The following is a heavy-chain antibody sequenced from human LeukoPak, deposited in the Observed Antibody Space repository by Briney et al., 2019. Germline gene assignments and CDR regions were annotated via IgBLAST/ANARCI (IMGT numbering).Heavy chain of an antibody. J-gene: IGHJ4*02. Sequence: SETPSLTCTVSGGSISSYYWSWIRQPPGKGLEWIGYIYYSGSTNYNPSLKSRVTISVDTSKNQFSLKLSSVTAADTAVYYCGRQRAAIWGFDSWGQGTLVTVSS. CDR2: IYYSGST. CDR3: GRQRAAIWGFDS. V-gene: IGHV4-59*08. CDR1: GGSISSYY. D-gene: IGHD3-16*01.